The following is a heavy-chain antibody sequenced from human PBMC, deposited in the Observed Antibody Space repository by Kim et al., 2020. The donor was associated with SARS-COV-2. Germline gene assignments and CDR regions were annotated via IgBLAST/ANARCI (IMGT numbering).Heavy chain of an antibody. V-gene: IGHV4-59*09. J-gene: IGHJ6*02. D-gene: IGHD2-2*01. CDR3: ARGETIVVVPAAILYYGMDV. Sequence: RVTISVDTSKNQFSLKLSSVTAADTAVYYCARGETIVVVPAAILYYGMDVWGQGTTVTVSS.